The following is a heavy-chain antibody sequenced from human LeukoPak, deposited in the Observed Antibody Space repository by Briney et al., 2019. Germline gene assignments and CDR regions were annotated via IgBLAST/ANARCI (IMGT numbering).Heavy chain of an antibody. CDR2: ISGSGGTT. Sequence: PGGSLRLSCAASGLNFSSYAMSWVRLAPGQRLEWVLAISGSGGTTYSADSVKGRFTISRDNSKNPLYLQMNSLRADDTAVYYCATALRLGELSNLDAFDIWAQGTMVTVSS. D-gene: IGHD3-16*02. CDR3: ATALRLGELSNLDAFDI. CDR1: GLNFSSYA. J-gene: IGHJ3*02. V-gene: IGHV3-23*01.